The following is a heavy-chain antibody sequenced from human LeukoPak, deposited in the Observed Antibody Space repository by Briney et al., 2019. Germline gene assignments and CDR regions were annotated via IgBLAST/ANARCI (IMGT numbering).Heavy chain of an antibody. D-gene: IGHD6-19*01. V-gene: IGHV1-18*04. Sequence: GASVKVSCKASGYTFTSYGISWVRQAPGQGLEWMGWISAYNGNTNYAQKLQGRVTMTTDTSTSTAYKELRSLRSDDTAVYYCAREVRGWYFDYWGQGTLVTVSS. J-gene: IGHJ4*02. CDR2: ISAYNGNT. CDR1: GYTFTSYG. CDR3: AREVRGWYFDY.